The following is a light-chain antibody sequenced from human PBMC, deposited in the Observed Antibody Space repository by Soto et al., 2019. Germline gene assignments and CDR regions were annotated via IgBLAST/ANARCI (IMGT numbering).Light chain of an antibody. Sequence: EIVLTQSPGTLSLSPGERATLSCRASQSVRSNYLGWYQQKPGQAPRLLIYGTSSRATGIPDRFSGSGSGTDFTLTISRLEPEDFAVYYCQQYGNSPITFGQGTRLEIK. CDR2: GTS. CDR3: QQYGNSPIT. CDR1: QSVRSNY. J-gene: IGKJ5*01. V-gene: IGKV3-20*01.